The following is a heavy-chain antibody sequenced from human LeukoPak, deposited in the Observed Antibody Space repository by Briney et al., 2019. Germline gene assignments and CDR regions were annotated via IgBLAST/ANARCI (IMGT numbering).Heavy chain of an antibody. CDR2: IYYSGST. CDR3: ARFLELYGSGSGMDV. D-gene: IGHD3-10*01. V-gene: IGHV4-39*01. CDR1: GGSISSSSYY. J-gene: IGHJ6*02. Sequence: SETLSLTCTVSGGSISSSSYYWGWIRQPPGKGLEWIGSIYYSGSTYYNPSLKSRVTISVDTSKNQFSLELSSVTAADTAVYYCARFLELYGSGSGMDVWGQGTTVTVSS.